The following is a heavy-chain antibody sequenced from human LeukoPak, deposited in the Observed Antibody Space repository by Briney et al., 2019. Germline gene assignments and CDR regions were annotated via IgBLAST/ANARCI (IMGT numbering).Heavy chain of an antibody. CDR1: GGSVSSSEYY. J-gene: IGHJ4*02. D-gene: IGHD6-19*01. Sequence: PSETLSLTCTVFGGSVSSSEYYCDWIRQPPGKGLQWIGTIYYSGSTSYNPSLKSRVTISVDTSKNQFSLKLTSVTAADTAVYYCARGYSSGSYYFDYWGQGTLVTVSS. CDR3: ARGYSSGSYYFDY. CDR2: IYYSGST. V-gene: IGHV4-39*07.